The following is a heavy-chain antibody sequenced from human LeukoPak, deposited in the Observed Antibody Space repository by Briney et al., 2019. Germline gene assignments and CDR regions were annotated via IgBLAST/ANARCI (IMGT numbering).Heavy chain of an antibody. J-gene: IGHJ6*02. D-gene: IGHD3-3*01. CDR1: GYTFTSYG. CDR3: ARDRFLEWLFQYYYYYGMDV. V-gene: IGHV1-18*01. Sequence: ASVKVSCKASGYTFTSYGISWVRQAPGQGLEWMGWISAYNGKITYAEKFRGRVTMTTDTSTSAAYMEVRSLRSDDTAVYYCARDRFLEWLFQYYYYYGMDVWGQGTTVTVSS. CDR2: ISAYNGKI.